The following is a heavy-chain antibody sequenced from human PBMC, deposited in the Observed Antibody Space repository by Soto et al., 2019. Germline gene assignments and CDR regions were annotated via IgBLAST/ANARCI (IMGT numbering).Heavy chain of an antibody. D-gene: IGHD3-16*01. V-gene: IGHV4-31*03. J-gene: IGHJ6*02. CDR3: ASEAPGGPDYYYYGMDV. Sequence: SETLSLTCTVSGGSISSGGYYWNWIRQHPGKGLEWIGYIYYSGSTYYNPSLKSRVTISVDTSKNQFSLKLSSVTAADTAVYYCASEAPGGPDYYYYGMDVRGQGTTVTVSS. CDR2: IYYSGST. CDR1: GGSISSGGYY.